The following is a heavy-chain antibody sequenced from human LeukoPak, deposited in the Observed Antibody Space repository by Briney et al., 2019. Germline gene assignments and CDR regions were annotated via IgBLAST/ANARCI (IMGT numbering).Heavy chain of an antibody. CDR3: ARYRAYYYDSSGFDS. CDR2: IRYDGSNE. D-gene: IGHD3-22*01. Sequence: GGSLRLSCAASGFSFSGYGMHWVRQAPGKGLEWVAFIRYDGSNEYYADSVKGRFTISRDKSKNTLSLQMNGLRVEDTAVYYCARYRAYYYDSSGFDSWGQGTLVTVSS. V-gene: IGHV3-30*02. CDR1: GFSFSGYG. J-gene: IGHJ4*02.